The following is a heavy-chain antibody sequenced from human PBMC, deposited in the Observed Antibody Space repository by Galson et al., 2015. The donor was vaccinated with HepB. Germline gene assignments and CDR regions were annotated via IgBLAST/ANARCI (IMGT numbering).Heavy chain of an antibody. J-gene: IGHJ4*02. CDR3: ARDPSLVGRVFDY. V-gene: IGHV3-30*04. CDR2: ISYDGRNE. CDR1: GFTFGSYA. D-gene: IGHD1-26*01. Sequence: SLRLSCAASGFTFGSYAMHWVRQAPGKGLEWVAVISYDGRNEHYADSVKGRFSISRDNYRNTLYLQMNSLRPDDTAVYYCARDPSLVGRVFDYWGQGTLVSASS.